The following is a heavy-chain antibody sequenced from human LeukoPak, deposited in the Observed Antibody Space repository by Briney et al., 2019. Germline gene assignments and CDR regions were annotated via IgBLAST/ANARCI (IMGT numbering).Heavy chain of an antibody. CDR2: IYYSGST. V-gene: IGHV4-31*03. Sequence: SQTLSLPCTVSGRSLRRGGYYWSWIRQPPGKGLGWVGHIYYSGSTYYKPSLKSRVNISVDTSNNQFSLKLSSVTAAYTAVCYCASGYGDSHYFDYWGQGTLVTVSS. D-gene: IGHD4-17*01. CDR3: ASGYGDSHYFDY. CDR1: GRSLRRGGYY. J-gene: IGHJ4*02.